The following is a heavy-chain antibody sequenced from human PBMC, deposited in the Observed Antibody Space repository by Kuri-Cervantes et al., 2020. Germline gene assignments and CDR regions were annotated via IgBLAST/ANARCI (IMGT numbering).Heavy chain of an antibody. V-gene: IGHV4-34*01. D-gene: IGHD3-22*01. Sequence: GSLRLSCAVYGGSFSGYFWSWIRQPPGKGLEWIGEINHSGSTYYNPSLKSRVTISVDTSKKQFSLKLSSVTAADTAVYYCARLATYYYDSSDFDPWGQGTLVTVSS. CDR3: ARLATYYYDSSDFDP. CDR1: GGSFSGYF. J-gene: IGHJ5*02. CDR2: INHSGST.